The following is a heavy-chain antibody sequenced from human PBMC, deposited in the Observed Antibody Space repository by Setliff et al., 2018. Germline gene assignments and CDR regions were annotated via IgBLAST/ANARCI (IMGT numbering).Heavy chain of an antibody. J-gene: IGHJ4*02. Sequence: PSETLSLTCTVSRGSIDSHYWSRIRQPAGKGLEWIGRIFGSGSTNYNPSLKSRVTMSIDTSKNQFFLKVRSVTAADTAVYYCARDRGSNNSPEDFDYWGLGTLVTVSS. V-gene: IGHV4-4*07. CDR2: IFGSGST. CDR3: ARDRGSNNSPEDFDY. CDR1: RGSIDSHY. D-gene: IGHD1-1*01.